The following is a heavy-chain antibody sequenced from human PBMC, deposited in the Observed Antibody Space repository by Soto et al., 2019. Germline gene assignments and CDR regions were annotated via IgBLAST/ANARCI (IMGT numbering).Heavy chain of an antibody. Sequence: QLQLQESGPGLVKPSETLSLTCSVSGASVTGTTYYWGWIRQSPGKGLEWIGNIYHTGRTDYNPSLKNRVAMSIDASKTQFSLRLTSVTAADTAMYYCVRQVTGTRRFNGFDPWGQGTLVTVSS. CDR3: VRQVTGTRRFNGFDP. CDR1: GASVTGTTYY. V-gene: IGHV4-39*01. D-gene: IGHD1-7*01. CDR2: IYHTGRT. J-gene: IGHJ5*02.